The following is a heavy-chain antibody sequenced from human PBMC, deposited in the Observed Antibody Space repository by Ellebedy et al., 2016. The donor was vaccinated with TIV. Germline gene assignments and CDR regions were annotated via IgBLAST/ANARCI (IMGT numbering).Heavy chain of an antibody. CDR3: ARELWNDNSWFDP. D-gene: IGHD1-1*01. V-gene: IGHV4-30-2*01. J-gene: IGHJ5*02. CDR1: GGSISSGGYS. Sequence: MPSETLSLTCAVSGGSISSGGYSWSWLRQPPGKGLEWIGYIYHSGSTYYNPSLKSRVTISVDRSKNQFSLKLSSVTAADTAVYYCARELWNDNSWFDPWGQGTLVTVSS. CDR2: IYHSGST.